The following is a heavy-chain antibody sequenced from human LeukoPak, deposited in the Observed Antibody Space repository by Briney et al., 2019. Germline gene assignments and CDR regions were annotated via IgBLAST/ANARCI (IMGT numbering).Heavy chain of an antibody. D-gene: IGHD3-22*01. V-gene: IGHV4-4*07. CDR3: ARDCDSSGYPYYYYYMDV. J-gene: IGHJ6*03. CDR2: IYTSGST. Sequence: SETLSLTCTVSGGSISSYYWSWIRQPAGKGLEWIGRIYTSGSTDYNPSLKSRVTMSVDTSKNQFSLKLSSVTAADTAVYYCARDCDSSGYPYYYYYMDVWGKGTTVTVSS. CDR1: GGSISSYY.